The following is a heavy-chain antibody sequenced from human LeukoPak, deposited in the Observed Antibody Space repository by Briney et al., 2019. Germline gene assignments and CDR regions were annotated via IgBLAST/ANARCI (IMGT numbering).Heavy chain of an antibody. CDR2: INPNSGDT. D-gene: IGHD3-10*01. Sequence: ASVKVSCKASGYTFTGYYMHWVRQAPGRGLEWMGWINPNSGDTSYGQKLQGRVTMTRDTSISTAYVELSSLRSDDTAVYYCARDGNYYGSGAGPDSWFDPWGQGTLVTVSS. J-gene: IGHJ5*02. CDR3: ARDGNYYGSGAGPDSWFDP. CDR1: GYTFTGYY. V-gene: IGHV1-2*02.